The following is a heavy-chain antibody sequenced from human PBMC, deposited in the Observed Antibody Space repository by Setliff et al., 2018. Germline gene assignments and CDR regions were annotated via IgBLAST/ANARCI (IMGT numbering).Heavy chain of an antibody. Sequence: SETLSLTCAVYGGSFSGYYWSWIRQPPGKGLEWIGEINHSGSTNYNPSLKSRVTISVDTSKNQFSLKLSSVTAADTAVYYCARIAIVLMVYADWGQGTMVTVSS. D-gene: IGHD2-8*01. V-gene: IGHV4-34*01. J-gene: IGHJ3*01. CDR2: INHSGST. CDR1: GGSFSGYY. CDR3: ARIAIVLMVYAD.